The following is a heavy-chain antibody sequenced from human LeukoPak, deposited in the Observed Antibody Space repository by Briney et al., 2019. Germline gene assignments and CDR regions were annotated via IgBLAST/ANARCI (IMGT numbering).Heavy chain of an antibody. CDR2: ISRSGDNL. J-gene: IGHJ6*02. D-gene: IGHD3-9*01. V-gene: IGHV3-11*01. Sequence: GGSLRLSCAASGFTFRDYYMTWIRQAPGKGLEWISYISRSGDNLYYADSVEGRFTISGDNARNSVYLQMNSLRAEDTAVYYCAREVIIFPDYYYYGMDVWGQGTTVTVSS. CDR3: AREVIIFPDYYYYGMDV. CDR1: GFTFRDYY.